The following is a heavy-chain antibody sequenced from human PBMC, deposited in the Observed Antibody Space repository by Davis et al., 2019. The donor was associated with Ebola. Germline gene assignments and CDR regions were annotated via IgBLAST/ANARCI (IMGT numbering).Heavy chain of an antibody. CDR3: ARGRGSGGSSNNWFDP. Sequence: MPSETLSLTCTVSGGSITIYDHYWGWIRQPPGKGLEWIGYIYYSGSTNYNPSLKSRVTISVDTSKNQFSLKLSSVTAADTAVYYCARGRGSGGSSNNWFDPWGQGTLVTVTS. V-gene: IGHV4-61*08. D-gene: IGHD2-15*01. CDR2: IYYSGST. J-gene: IGHJ5*02. CDR1: GGSITIYDHY.